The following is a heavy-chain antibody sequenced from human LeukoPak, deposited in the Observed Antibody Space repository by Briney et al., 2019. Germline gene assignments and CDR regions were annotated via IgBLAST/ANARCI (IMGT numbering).Heavy chain of an antibody. J-gene: IGHJ4*02. D-gene: IGHD3-3*01. CDR3: AREYYDFWSGYYTRYFDY. V-gene: IGHV3-21*01. CDR2: ISSSSSYI. CDR1: GFTFSSYS. Sequence: GGSLRLSCAASGFTFSSYSMNWVRQAPGKGLEWVSSISSSSSYIYYADSVKGRFTISSDNAKNSLYLQMNSLRAEDTAVYYCAREYYDFWSGYYTRYFDYWGQGTLVTVSS.